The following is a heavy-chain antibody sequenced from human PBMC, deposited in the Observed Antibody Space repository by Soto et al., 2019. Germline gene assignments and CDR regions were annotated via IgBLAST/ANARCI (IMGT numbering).Heavy chain of an antibody. CDR3: ARGFYGDYYYGMDV. J-gene: IGHJ6*02. CDR2: ISSSGSTI. D-gene: IGHD4-17*01. Sequence: GGSLRLSCAASGFTFSSYEMNWVRQAPGRGLEWVSYISSSGSTIYYADSVKGRFTISRDNAKNSLYLQMNSLRAEDTAVYYCARGFYGDYYYGMDVWGQGTTVTVSS. CDR1: GFTFSSYE. V-gene: IGHV3-48*03.